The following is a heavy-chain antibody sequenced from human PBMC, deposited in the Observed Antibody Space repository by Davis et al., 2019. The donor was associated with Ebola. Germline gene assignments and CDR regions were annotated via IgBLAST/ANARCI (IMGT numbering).Heavy chain of an antibody. CDR3: AKKSGYYGSGSQYYFDY. CDR2: ISGSGGST. CDR1: RLTFSSYA. D-gene: IGHD3-10*01. Sequence: GESLKISCAASRLTFSSYAMSWVRQAPGKGLEWVSTISGSGGSTYYADSVKGRFTISRDNSKNTLYLQMNSLRAEDTAVYYCAKKSGYYGSGSQYYFDYWGQGTLVTVSS. V-gene: IGHV3-23*01. J-gene: IGHJ4*02.